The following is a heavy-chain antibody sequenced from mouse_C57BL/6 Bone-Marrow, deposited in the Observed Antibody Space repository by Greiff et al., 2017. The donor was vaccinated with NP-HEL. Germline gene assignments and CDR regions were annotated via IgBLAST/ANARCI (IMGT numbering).Heavy chain of an antibody. D-gene: IGHD2-5*01. Sequence: QVQLQQSGAELVRPGASVKLSCKASGYTFTDYYINWVKQRPGQGLEWIARIYPGSGNTYYNEKFKGKATLTAEKSSSTAYMQLSSLTSEDSAVYFCARSAIVTTSSAMDYWGQGTSVTVSS. CDR1: GYTFTDYY. V-gene: IGHV1-76*01. J-gene: IGHJ4*01. CDR3: ARSAIVTTSSAMDY. CDR2: IYPGSGNT.